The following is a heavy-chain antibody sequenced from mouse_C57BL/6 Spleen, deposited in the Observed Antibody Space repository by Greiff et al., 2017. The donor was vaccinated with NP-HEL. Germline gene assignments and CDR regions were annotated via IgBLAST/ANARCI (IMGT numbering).Heavy chain of an antibody. D-gene: IGHD1-1*01. J-gene: IGHJ3*01. V-gene: IGHV1-5*01. CDR3: TRETYGSSSSWFAY. CDR1: GYTFTSYW. CDR2: IYPGNSDT. Sequence: VQLQQSGTVLARPGASVKMSCKTSGYTFTSYWMHWVKQRPGQGLEWIGAIYPGNSDTSYNQKFKGKAKLTAVTSASTAYMELSSLTIEDSAVYYCTRETYGSSSSWFAYWGQGTLVTVSA.